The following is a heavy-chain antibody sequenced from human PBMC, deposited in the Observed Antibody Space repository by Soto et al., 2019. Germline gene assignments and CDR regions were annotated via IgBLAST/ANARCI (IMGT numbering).Heavy chain of an antibody. V-gene: IGHV1-8*02. CDR1: GYEFTACD. CDR3: GRGPSPRAPAGGTPYYYAMDV. J-gene: IGHJ6*02. CDR2: MNPINGAT. D-gene: IGHD6-13*01. Sequence: SVKVSCKYSGYEFTACDINWVRQETGQGLEWMGWMNPINGATGSARRFQGRVSMTRNTATATAYLELTSLRSDDSAVYYCGRGPSPRAPAGGTPYYYAMDVWGQGTTVTVPS.